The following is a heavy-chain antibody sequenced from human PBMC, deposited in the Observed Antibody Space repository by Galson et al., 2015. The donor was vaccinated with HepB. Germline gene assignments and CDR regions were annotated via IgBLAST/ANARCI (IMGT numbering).Heavy chain of an antibody. V-gene: IGHV3-48*02. J-gene: IGHJ4*02. CDR1: GFTFSRFA. CDR3: AGNYDFWSGYV. CDR2: IGGYDTTT. Sequence: SLRLSCAASGFTFSRFAMHWVRQAPGKGLEWVSSIGGYDTTTYYADSVKGRFTISRDNAKNSLYLQMTSLREEDTAVYYCAGNYDFWSGYVWGQGTLVTVSS. D-gene: IGHD3-3*01.